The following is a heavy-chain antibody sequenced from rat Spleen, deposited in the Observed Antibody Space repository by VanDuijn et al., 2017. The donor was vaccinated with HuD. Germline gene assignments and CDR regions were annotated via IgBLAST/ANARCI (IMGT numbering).Heavy chain of an antibody. D-gene: IGHD1-12*03. V-gene: IGHV5-29*01. Sequence: EVQLVESGGGLVQPGRSLKLSCAASGFTFSNYDMAWVRQAPTKGLEWVASISYDGSSTYYRDSVKGRFTISRDNAKSTLYLQMDSLRSEDTATYYCATERYYDGYYRLFDYWGQGVMVTVSS. J-gene: IGHJ2*01. CDR2: ISYDGSST. CDR1: GFTFSNYD. CDR3: ATERYYDGYYRLFDY.